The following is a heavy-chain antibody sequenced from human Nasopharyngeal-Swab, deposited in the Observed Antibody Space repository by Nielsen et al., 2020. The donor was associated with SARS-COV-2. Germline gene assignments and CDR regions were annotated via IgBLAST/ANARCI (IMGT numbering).Heavy chain of an antibody. CDR3: ARDAPAHYGAFY. V-gene: IGHV3-30*03. D-gene: IGHD4-17*01. CDR1: GFTFSSVG. J-gene: IGHJ4*02. CDR2: IAHDASNE. Sequence: GESLKISCAASGFTFSSVGMHWVRQAPGKGLERVAFIAHDASNEYYGDSVKGRFSISRDSSKNTLYLQMDSLRGEDTAVYYCARDAPAHYGAFYWGRGTLVTVSS.